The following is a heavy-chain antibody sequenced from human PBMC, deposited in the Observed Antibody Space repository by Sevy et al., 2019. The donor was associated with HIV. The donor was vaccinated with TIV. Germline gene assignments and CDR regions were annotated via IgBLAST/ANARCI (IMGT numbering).Heavy chain of an antibody. D-gene: IGHD4-17*01. J-gene: IGHJ4*02. V-gene: IGHV3-49*03. CDR3: TRYDYGDYSFDY. CDR2: IRGKAYGGTT. Sequence: GGSLRLSCTASGFTFGDYAMSWFRQAPGKGLEWVGFIRGKAYGGTTEYAASVEGRFTISRDDSQCIAYLQMNSLKTEDTAVYDGTRYDYGDYSFDYWGQGTLVTVSS. CDR1: GFTFGDYA.